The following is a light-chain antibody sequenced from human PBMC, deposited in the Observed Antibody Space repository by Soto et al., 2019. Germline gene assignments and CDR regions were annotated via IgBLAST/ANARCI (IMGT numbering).Light chain of an antibody. CDR3: QQYGSSPRA. CDR1: QSVAYTY. Sequence: IVLTQSPATLSLSPGERATLSCRASQSVAYTYLAWFQQKHGQAPRLIMYGASNRATGIPDRFSGSGSGTDVTITISRLETEDCAVYDCQQYGSSPRAFGQGTKVDIK. J-gene: IGKJ1*01. CDR2: GAS. V-gene: IGKV3-20*01.